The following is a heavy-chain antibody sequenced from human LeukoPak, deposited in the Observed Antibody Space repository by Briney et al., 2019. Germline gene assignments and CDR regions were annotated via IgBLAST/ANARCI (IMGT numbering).Heavy chain of an antibody. CDR3: ARDSYYDSSGYPGY. J-gene: IGHJ4*02. Sequence: GGSLRLSCAASGFTFSSYAMSWVRQAPGKGLEWVSAISGSGGSTYYADSVKGRFTISRDNSKNTLYLQMNSLRAEDTAVYYCARDSYYDSSGYPGYWGQGTLVTVSS. D-gene: IGHD3-22*01. V-gene: IGHV3-23*01. CDR2: ISGSGGST. CDR1: GFTFSSYA.